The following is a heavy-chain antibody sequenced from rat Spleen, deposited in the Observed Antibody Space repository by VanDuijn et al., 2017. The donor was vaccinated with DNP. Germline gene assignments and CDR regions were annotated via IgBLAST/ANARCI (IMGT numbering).Heavy chain of an antibody. V-gene: IGHV3-3*01. CDR1: GYSITSSYR. J-gene: IGHJ2*01. Sequence: EVQLQESGPGLVKPSQSLSLTCSVTGYSITSSYRWNWIRKFPGNKLEWMGYINSAGSTNYNPSLKSRISIPRDTSKNQFFLQVNSVTAEDTATYYCATEALDYWGQGVMVTVSS. CDR3: ATEALDY. CDR2: INSAGST.